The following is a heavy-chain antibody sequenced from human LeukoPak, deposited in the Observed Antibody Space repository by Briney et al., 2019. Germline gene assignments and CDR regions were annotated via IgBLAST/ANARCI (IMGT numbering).Heavy chain of an antibody. CDR3: ARSRLHPIIFDY. D-gene: IGHD5-24*01. V-gene: IGHV4-34*01. CDR1: GGSFSGYY. J-gene: IGHJ4*02. Sequence: SETLSFTCAVYGGSFSGYYWSWIRQPPGKGLEWIGEINHSGSTNYNPSLKSRVTISVDTSKTQFSLKLSSVTAADTAVYYCARSRLHPIIFDYWGQGTLVTVSS. CDR2: INHSGST.